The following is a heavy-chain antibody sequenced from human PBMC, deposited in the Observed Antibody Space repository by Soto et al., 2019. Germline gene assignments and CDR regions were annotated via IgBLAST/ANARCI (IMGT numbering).Heavy chain of an antibody. CDR3: ARFVGYVGDYYYFDY. V-gene: IGHV3-30-3*01. D-gene: IGHD4-17*01. J-gene: IGHJ4*02. Sequence: QVQLVESGGGVVQPGRSLRLCCAASGFTFSTYAMHWVRQAPGKGLEWVAVISRDGTNKYHADSVKGRFTISRDNSKNTMYLQMNSLRAEDTAMYYCARFVGYVGDYYYFDYWVQGTLVTVSS. CDR1: GFTFSTYA. CDR2: ISRDGTNK.